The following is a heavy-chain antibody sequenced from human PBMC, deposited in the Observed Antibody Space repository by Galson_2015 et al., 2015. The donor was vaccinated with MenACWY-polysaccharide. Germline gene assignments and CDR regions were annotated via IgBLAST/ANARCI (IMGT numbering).Heavy chain of an antibody. Sequence: ATLSLTCTVSGGSISPYYWSWIRQPPGKGLEWIAYIYYSGTTNYNPSLQSRVTISLDTSRNQFSLTLSSVTAADTAVYYCARHLTEYKYAMDVWGQGTTVTVSS. V-gene: IGHV4-59*01. J-gene: IGHJ6*02. CDR2: IYYSGTT. CDR1: GGSISPYY. CDR3: ARHLTEYKYAMDV. D-gene: IGHD6-6*01.